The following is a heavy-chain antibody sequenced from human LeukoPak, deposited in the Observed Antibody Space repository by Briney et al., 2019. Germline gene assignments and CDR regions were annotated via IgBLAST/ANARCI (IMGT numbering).Heavy chain of an antibody. D-gene: IGHD1-1*01. CDR3: ARPYTTVLDFDH. CDR2: INAGNGNT. Sequence: ASVKVSCKASGYTFTGYPMHWVRQAPGQRLEWMGWINAGNGNTEYSQKFQGRVTITRDTSANTVYMELSSLRSEDTAVYYCARPYTTVLDFDHWGQGTLVTVSS. V-gene: IGHV1-3*01. CDR1: GYTFTGYP. J-gene: IGHJ4*02.